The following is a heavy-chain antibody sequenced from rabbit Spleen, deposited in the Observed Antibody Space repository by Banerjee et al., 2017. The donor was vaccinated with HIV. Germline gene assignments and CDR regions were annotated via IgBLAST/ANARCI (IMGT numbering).Heavy chain of an antibody. Sequence: QEQLVESGGGLVQPGGSLKLSCKASGFTLSNYGVSWVRQAPGKGLEWIGYIDPIFGSTYYATWAKGRFTISRTSSTTVTLQMTSLTAADTATYFCARDLIGVIGWNFNLWGQGTLVTVS. CDR2: IDPIFGST. CDR3: ARDLIGVIGWNFNL. CDR1: GFTLSNYG. D-gene: IGHD1-1*01. J-gene: IGHJ4*01. V-gene: IGHV1S39*01.